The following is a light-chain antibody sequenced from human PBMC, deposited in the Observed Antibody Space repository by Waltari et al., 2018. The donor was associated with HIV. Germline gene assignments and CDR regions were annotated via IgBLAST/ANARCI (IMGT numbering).Light chain of an antibody. J-gene: IGLJ2*01. CDR1: PTDIARYDI. CDR2: EVT. V-gene: IGLV2-8*01. CDR3: SSYAANNSFVL. Sequence: QSALTQPPSASGPPGQSVTISCTGTPTDIARYDIVPWYQLQPDKVPKLIIFEVTKRPSGVPDRFSGSKSDNTASLTVSGLQTDDEADYYCSSYAANNSFVLFGGGTRLTVL.